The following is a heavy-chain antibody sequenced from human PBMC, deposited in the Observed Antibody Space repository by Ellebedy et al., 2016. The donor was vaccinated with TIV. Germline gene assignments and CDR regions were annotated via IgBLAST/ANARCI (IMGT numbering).Heavy chain of an antibody. Sequence: AASVQVSCKASGGTFSSYAISWVRQAPGQGLEWMGGIIPIFGTANYAQKFQGRVTITADESTSTAYMELSSLRSEDTAVYYCAGDRNYYDSSAAFDIWGQGTMVTVSS. J-gene: IGHJ3*02. D-gene: IGHD3-22*01. V-gene: IGHV1-69*13. CDR1: GGTFSSYA. CDR2: IIPIFGTA. CDR3: AGDRNYYDSSAAFDI.